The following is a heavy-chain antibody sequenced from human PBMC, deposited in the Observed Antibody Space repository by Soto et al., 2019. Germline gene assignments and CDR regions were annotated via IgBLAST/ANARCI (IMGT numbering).Heavy chain of an antibody. CDR1: GYTFTSYA. Sequence: EASVKVSCKASGYTFTSYAIHWVRQAPGQRLEWMGRINANSGNTDYAQKFQGRVTMTRNTSISTAYMELSSLRSEDTAVYYCARARITMVRGVISGWFDPWGQGTLVTVS. V-gene: IGHV1-8*02. J-gene: IGHJ5*02. CDR2: INANSGNT. CDR3: ARARITMVRGVISGWFDP. D-gene: IGHD3-10*01.